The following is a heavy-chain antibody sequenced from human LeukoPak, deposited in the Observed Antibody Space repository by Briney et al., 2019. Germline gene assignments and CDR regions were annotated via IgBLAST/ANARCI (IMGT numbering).Heavy chain of an antibody. CDR3: AKGIVVVVTAAFDY. J-gene: IGHJ4*02. V-gene: IGHV3-23*01. CDR1: GITFSSYA. D-gene: IGHD2-21*02. Sequence: GGSLRLSCGASGITFSSYATSWVRQAPGKGLEWVSGISGTGVSTYYADSVKGRFTISRDNAKNTLYLQMNSLRAEDTAVYYCAKGIVVVVTAAFDYWGQGTLVTVSS. CDR2: ISGTGVST.